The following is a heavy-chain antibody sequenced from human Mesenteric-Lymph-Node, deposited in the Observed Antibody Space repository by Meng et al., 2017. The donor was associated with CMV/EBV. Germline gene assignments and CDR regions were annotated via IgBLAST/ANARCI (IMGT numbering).Heavy chain of an antibody. V-gene: IGHV3-30*02. D-gene: IGHD1-14*01. CDR1: GFTFSSNH. J-gene: IGHJ4*02. Sequence: GESLKISCAASGFTFSSNHIHWVRQAPAKGLQWVAFINFDGRRTFYADSVRGRFAVSRDNSANTAYLHVNGLRGDDTAVYYCVRESPDTYRFDFWGQGALVTVSS. CDR3: VRESPDTYRFDF. CDR2: INFDGRRT.